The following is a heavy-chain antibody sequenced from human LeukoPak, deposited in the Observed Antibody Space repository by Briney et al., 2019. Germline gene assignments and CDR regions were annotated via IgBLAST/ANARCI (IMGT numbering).Heavy chain of an antibody. J-gene: IGHJ5*02. V-gene: IGHV1-2*02. D-gene: IGHD5-24*01. CDR1: GYTFTGYY. CDR3: AREATNRDGYNP. Sequence: ASVTVSCKASGYTFTGYYMHWVRQAPGQGLEWMGWINPNSGGTNYAQKFQGRVTMTRDTSISTAYMELSRLRSDDTAVYYCAREATNRDGYNPWAQGTLVTVSS. CDR2: INPNSGGT.